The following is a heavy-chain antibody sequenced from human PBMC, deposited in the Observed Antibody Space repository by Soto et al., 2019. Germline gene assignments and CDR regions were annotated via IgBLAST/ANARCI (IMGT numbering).Heavy chain of an antibody. CDR3: ANTMGVVGATEWFDP. CDR1: GYTLTELS. D-gene: IGHD1-26*01. CDR2: FDPEDGET. J-gene: IGHJ5*02. Sequence: ASVKVSCKVSGYTLTELSMHWVRQAPGKGLEWMGGFDPEDGETIYAQKFQGRVTMTEDTSTDTAYMELSSLRSEDTAVYYCANTMGVVGATEWFDPWGQGTLVTVSS. V-gene: IGHV1-24*01.